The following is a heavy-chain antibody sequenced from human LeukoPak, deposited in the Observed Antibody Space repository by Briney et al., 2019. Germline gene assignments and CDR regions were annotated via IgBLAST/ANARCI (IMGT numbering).Heavy chain of an antibody. V-gene: IGHV7-4-1*02. CDR1: GYTFTNYA. J-gene: IGHJ4*02. Sequence: ASVKVSCKASGYTFTNYAINWVRQAPGQGLEWMGWITTNTGNPTYAQGFTGRFVFSLDTSVSTVYLQISSLKAEDTAVYYCARDFDYGDSWGQGTLVTVSS. CDR2: ITTNTGNP. CDR3: ARDFDYGDS. D-gene: IGHD3-3*01.